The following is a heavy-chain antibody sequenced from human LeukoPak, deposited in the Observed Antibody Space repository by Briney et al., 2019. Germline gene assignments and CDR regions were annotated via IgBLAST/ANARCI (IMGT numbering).Heavy chain of an antibody. CDR1: GFTVSSNY. V-gene: IGHV3-66*01. Sequence: GGSLRLSCAASGFTVSSNYMSWVRQAPGKGLEWVSVIYSGGSTYYADSVKGRFTISRDNSKNTLYLRMNSLRAEDTAVYYCARERYSSSWYPEYYYYYGMDVWGQGTTVTVSS. CDR2: IYSGGST. J-gene: IGHJ6*02. CDR3: ARERYSSSWYPEYYYYYGMDV. D-gene: IGHD6-13*01.